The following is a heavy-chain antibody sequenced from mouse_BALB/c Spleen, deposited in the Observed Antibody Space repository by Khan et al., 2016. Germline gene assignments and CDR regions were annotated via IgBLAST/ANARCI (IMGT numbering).Heavy chain of an antibody. CDR1: GYTFSRYW. Sequence: QVQLQQSGAELMKPGASVKISCKASGYTFSRYWIEWIKERPGHGLEWIGEILPGTDSTNYNAKFKGKAAFTAESSSSTAYIQLNSLTAEDSAVYYCARGACWGQGTLVTVSA. V-gene: IGHV1-9*01. CDR2: ILPGTDST. J-gene: IGHJ3*01. CDR3: ARGAC.